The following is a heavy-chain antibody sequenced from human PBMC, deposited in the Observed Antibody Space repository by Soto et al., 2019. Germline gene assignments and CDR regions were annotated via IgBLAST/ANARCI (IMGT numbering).Heavy chain of an antibody. CDR1: GFTFSSYS. Sequence: PGGSLRLSCAASGFTFSSYSMNWVRQAPGKGLEWVSSISSSSSYIYYADSVKGRFTISRDNAKNSLYLQMNSLRAEDTAVYYCASFCSTSCYDFDYWGQGTLVTVSS. V-gene: IGHV3-21*01. J-gene: IGHJ4*02. CDR3: ASFCSTSCYDFDY. D-gene: IGHD2-2*01. CDR2: ISSSSSYI.